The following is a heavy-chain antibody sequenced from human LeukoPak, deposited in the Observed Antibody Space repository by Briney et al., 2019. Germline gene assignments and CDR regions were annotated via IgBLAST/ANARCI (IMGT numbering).Heavy chain of an antibody. CDR2: INPNSGGT. D-gene: IGHD3-10*01. J-gene: IGHJ4*02. CDR3: ARAAITMVRGVNYLHD. V-gene: IGHV1-2*06. CDR1: GYTFTGYC. Sequence: ASVKVSCKASGYTFTGYCMHWVRQAPGQGLEWMGRINPNSGGTNYAQKFQGRVTMTRDTSISTAYMELSRLRSDDTAVYYCARAAITMVRGVNYLHDWGQGTLVTVSS.